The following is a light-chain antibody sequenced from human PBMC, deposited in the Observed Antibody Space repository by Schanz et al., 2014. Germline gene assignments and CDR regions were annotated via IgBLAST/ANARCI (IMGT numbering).Light chain of an antibody. CDR3: SSYAGNNKLL. V-gene: IGLV2-14*01. J-gene: IGLJ2*01. Sequence: QSVLTQPASVSGSPGQSITLSCTGTSSDVGGTNYVSWYQQHPGKVPKLMIYDVTNRPSGVSNRFSGSKSGNTASLTVSGLQAEDEGDYYCSSYAGNNKLLFGGGTKLTVL. CDR2: DVT. CDR1: SSDVGGTNY.